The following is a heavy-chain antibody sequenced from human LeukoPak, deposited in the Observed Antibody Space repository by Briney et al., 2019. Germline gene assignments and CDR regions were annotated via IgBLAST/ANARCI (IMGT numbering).Heavy chain of an antibody. CDR1: GFTFSTYA. J-gene: IGHJ4*02. CDR2: ISGSGRST. V-gene: IGHV3-23*01. CDR3: ARGGTMYYGSGNFDY. D-gene: IGHD3-10*01. Sequence: PGGSLRLSCAASGFTFSTYAMSWVRQAPGKGLEWVSAISGSGRSTYYADSVKGRFTISRDNSKNTLYLQMNSLRAEDTAVYSCARGGTMYYGSGNFDYWGQGTLVTVSS.